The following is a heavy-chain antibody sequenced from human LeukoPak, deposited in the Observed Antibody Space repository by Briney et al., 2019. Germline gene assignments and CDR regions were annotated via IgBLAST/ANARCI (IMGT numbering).Heavy chain of an antibody. CDR1: GGTFSSYA. CDR2: IIPILGIA. D-gene: IGHD3-10*01. Sequence: ASVKVSCKASGGTFSSYAISWVRQAPGQGLEWMGRIIPILGIANYAQKFQGRVTITADKSTSTAYMELSSLRSEDTAVYYCARSNPDYYGSGSLLDYWGQGTLVTVSS. V-gene: IGHV1-69*04. CDR3: ARSNPDYYGSGSLLDY. J-gene: IGHJ4*02.